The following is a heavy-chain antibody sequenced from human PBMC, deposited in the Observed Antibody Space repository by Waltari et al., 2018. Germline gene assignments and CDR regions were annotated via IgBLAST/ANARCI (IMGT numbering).Heavy chain of an antibody. D-gene: IGHD6-19*01. Sequence: QVQLQESGPGLVKPSETLSLTCTVSGGSISSYYWSWIRQPPGKGLEWIGYIYYSGSTNYNPSLKSRVTISVDTSKNQFSLKLSSVTAADTAVYYCARDKGLAVADRGYWFDPWGQGTLVTVSS. CDR2: IYYSGST. V-gene: IGHV4-59*01. CDR1: GGSISSYY. CDR3: ARDKGLAVADRGYWFDP. J-gene: IGHJ5*02.